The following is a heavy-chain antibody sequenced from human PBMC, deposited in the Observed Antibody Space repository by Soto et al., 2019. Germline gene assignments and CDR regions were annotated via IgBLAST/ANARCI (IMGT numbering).Heavy chain of an antibody. Sequence: ASVKVSCKASGYTFTSYGINWVRQAPRQGLEWMGWTSAYNGNTNYAQKLQGRVTMTTDTSTSTAYMELRSLRSDDTAVYYCARVSGGWFDPWGQGTLVTVSS. CDR2: TSAYNGNT. V-gene: IGHV1-18*04. D-gene: IGHD3-10*02. CDR3: ARVSGGWFDP. CDR1: GYTFTSYG. J-gene: IGHJ5*02.